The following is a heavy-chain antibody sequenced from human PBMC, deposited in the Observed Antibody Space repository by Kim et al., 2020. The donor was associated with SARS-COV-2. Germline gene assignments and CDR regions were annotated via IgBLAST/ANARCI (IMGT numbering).Heavy chain of an antibody. Sequence: SVKVSCKASGYTFTSYGISWVRQAPGQGLEWMGWISAYNGNTNYAQKLQGRVTMTTDTSTSTAYMELRSLRSDDTAVYYCARDGFGWDLRQDFDYWGQGTLVTVSS. D-gene: IGHD1-26*01. V-gene: IGHV1-18*01. CDR1: GYTFTSYG. CDR3: ARDGFGWDLRQDFDY. J-gene: IGHJ4*02. CDR2: ISAYNGNT.